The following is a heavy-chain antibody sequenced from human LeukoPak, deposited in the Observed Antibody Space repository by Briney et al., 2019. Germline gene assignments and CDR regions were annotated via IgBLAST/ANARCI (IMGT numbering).Heavy chain of an antibody. CDR3: ARGNYDILTGPRRTDAFDI. Sequence: ASVKVSCTASGYTFTSYDINWVRQATGQGLEWMGWMNPNSGNTGYAQKFQGRVTMTRNTSISTAYMELSSLRSEDTAVYYCARGNYDILTGPRRTDAFDIWGQGTKVTVSS. J-gene: IGHJ3*02. V-gene: IGHV1-8*01. CDR1: GYTFTSYD. CDR2: MNPNSGNT. D-gene: IGHD3-9*01.